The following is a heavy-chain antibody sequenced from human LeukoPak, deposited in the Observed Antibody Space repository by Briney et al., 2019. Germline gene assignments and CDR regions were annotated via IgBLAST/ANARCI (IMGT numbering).Heavy chain of an antibody. CDR1: RFTFDDYG. J-gene: IGHJ4*02. Sequence: GGSLRLSCAASRFTFDDYGMSWVRQAPGKGLEWVAFIRYDGSNKYYADSVKGRFTISRDNSKNTLYLQMNSLRAEDTAVYYCAKGGIAAAGLFDYWGQGTLVTVSS. D-gene: IGHD6-13*01. CDR3: AKGGIAAAGLFDY. CDR2: IRYDGSNK. V-gene: IGHV3-30*02.